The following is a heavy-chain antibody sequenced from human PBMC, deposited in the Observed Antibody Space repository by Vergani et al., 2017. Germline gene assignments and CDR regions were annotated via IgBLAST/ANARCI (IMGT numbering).Heavy chain of an antibody. D-gene: IGHD1-26*01. J-gene: IGHJ4*02. CDR3: ARGRSYPINYFDY. Sequence: EVQLVESGGGLVQPGGSLRLSCAASGFTFSSYSMNWVRQAPGKGLEWVSYISSSSSTIYYADSVKGRFTISRDNAKNSLYLQMNSLRAEDTAVYYCARGRSYPINYFDYWGQGTLVTVSS. CDR2: ISSSSSTI. V-gene: IGHV3-48*01. CDR1: GFTFSSYS.